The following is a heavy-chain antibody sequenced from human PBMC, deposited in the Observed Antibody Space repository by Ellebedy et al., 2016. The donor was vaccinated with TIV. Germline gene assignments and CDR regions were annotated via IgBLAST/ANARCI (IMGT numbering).Heavy chain of an antibody. CDR3: ANLEMATSPYFDY. Sequence: MPSETLSLTCTVSGGSISSYYWSWIRQPPGKGLEWIGYIYYSGSTNYNPSLKSRVTISVDTSKNQFSLKLSSVTAADTAVYYCANLEMATSPYFDYWGQGTLVTVSS. J-gene: IGHJ4*02. D-gene: IGHD5-24*01. CDR1: GGSISSYY. CDR2: IYYSGST. V-gene: IGHV4-59*08.